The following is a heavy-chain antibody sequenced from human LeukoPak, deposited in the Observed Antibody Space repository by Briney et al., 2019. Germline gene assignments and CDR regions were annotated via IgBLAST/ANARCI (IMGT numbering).Heavy chain of an antibody. D-gene: IGHD5-12*01. J-gene: IGHJ2*01. V-gene: IGHV4-4*07. CDR2: IYTSGST. Sequence: SETLSLTCTVSGGSISSYHWSWIRQPAGKGLEWIGRIYTSGSTNYNPSLKSRVTMSVDTSKNQFSLQLNSVTPEDTAVYYCARDGDESGPFDLWGRGTLVTVSS. CDR1: GGSISSYH. CDR3: ARDGDESGPFDL.